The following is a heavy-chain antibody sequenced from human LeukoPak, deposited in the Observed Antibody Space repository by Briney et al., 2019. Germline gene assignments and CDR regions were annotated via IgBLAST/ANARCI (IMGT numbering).Heavy chain of an antibody. CDR3: AREVWDSSGP. J-gene: IGHJ5*02. D-gene: IGHD6-25*01. CDR1: GGSFSGYY. CDR2: INHSGST. Sequence: SETLSLTCAVYGGSFSGYYWSWIRQPPGKGLEWIGEINHSGSTNYNPSLKSRVTIPVDTSKNQFSLKLSSVTAADTAVYYCAREVWDSSGPWGQGTLVTVSS. V-gene: IGHV4-34*01.